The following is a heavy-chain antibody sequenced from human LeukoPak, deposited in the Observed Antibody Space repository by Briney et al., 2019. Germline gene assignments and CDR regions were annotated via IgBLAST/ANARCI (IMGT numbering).Heavy chain of an antibody. Sequence: GGSLRLSCAASGFTFSTYAMSWVRQAPGKGLEWVSSISGSGGSTYYADSVKGRFTISRDNSKNTLYLQMNSLRVEDTAVYYCANGGLWLPTRTAWGQGTLVTVSS. D-gene: IGHD3-22*01. J-gene: IGHJ5*02. V-gene: IGHV3-23*01. CDR3: ANGGLWLPTRTA. CDR2: ISGSGGST. CDR1: GFTFSTYA.